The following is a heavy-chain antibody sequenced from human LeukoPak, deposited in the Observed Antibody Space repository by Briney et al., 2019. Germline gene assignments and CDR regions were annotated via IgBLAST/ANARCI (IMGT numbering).Heavy chain of an antibody. J-gene: IGHJ4*02. V-gene: IGHV3-23*01. Sequence: GGSLRLSCAASGFTFSSYGMSWVRQAPGKGLEWVSAISGSGGSTYYADSVKGRFTISRDNSKNTLYLKMNSLRAEDTAVYYCAKDLYYGSGSYYFSDYWGQGTLVTVSS. CDR2: ISGSGGST. CDR1: GFTFSSYG. D-gene: IGHD3-10*01. CDR3: AKDLYYGSGSYYFSDY.